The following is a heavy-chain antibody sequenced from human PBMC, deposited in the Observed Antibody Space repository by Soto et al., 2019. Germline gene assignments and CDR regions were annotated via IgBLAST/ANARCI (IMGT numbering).Heavy chain of an antibody. J-gene: IGHJ5*02. CDR1: GGSFSGYY. CDR2: INHSGST. CDR3: GSENDDVGSGYRQFDP. Sequence: SETLSLTCAVYGGSFSGYYWSWIRQPPGKGLEWIGEINHSGSTNYNPSLKSRVTISVDTSKNQFSRKLSSVTAADTAVYYCGSENDDVGSGYRQFDPWGQGTLFTVSS. D-gene: IGHD3-3*01. V-gene: IGHV4-34*01.